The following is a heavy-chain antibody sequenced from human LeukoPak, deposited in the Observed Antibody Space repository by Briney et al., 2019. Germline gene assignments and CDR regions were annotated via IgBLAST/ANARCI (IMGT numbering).Heavy chain of an antibody. CDR1: GYSISSGYY. CDR3: ARLGYDILTGYYTPLYFDY. CDR2: IHHSGST. J-gene: IGHJ4*02. V-gene: IGHV4-38-2*01. Sequence: SETLSLTCAVSGYSISSGYYWGWIRQPPGKGLEWIGSIHHSGSTYYNPSLKSRVTISVDTSKNQFSLKLSSVTAADTAVYYCARLGYDILTGYYTPLYFDYWGQGTLVTVSS. D-gene: IGHD3-9*01.